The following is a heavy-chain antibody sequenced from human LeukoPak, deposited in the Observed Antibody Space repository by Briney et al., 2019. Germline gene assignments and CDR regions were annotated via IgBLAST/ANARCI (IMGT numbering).Heavy chain of an antibody. CDR1: GCSIRGYY. V-gene: IGHV4-59*01. J-gene: IGHJ5*02. CDR2: IYYSGST. CDR3: ARGGDYCNSFDP. Sequence: SETLSLTCSVSGCSIRGYYWNCIRQPPGKGLEWIGYIYYSGSTNYNPSLKSRVTISVDKSKRQFSLNLTSVTAADTAVYYCARGGDYCNSFDPWGQGTLVSVSS. D-gene: IGHD4-17*01.